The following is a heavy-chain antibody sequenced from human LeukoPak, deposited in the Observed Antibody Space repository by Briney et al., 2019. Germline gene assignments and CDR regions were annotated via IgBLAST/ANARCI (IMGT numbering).Heavy chain of an antibody. CDR3: AKDPYYYDSSGYRDAFDI. CDR2: ISGSGDST. CDR1: GFTFSSYA. Sequence: PGGSLRLSCAASGFTFSSYAMSWVRQAPGKGLEWVSAISGSGDSTYQADSVKGRFTISRDNSKNTLYLQMNSLRAEDTAVYYCAKDPYYYDSSGYRDAFDIWGQGTMVTVSS. D-gene: IGHD3-22*01. J-gene: IGHJ3*02. V-gene: IGHV3-23*01.